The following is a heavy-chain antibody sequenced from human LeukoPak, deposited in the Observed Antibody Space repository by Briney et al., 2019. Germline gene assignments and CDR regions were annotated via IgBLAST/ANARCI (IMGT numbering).Heavy chain of an antibody. CDR1: GGSFSGYY. D-gene: IGHD6-13*01. V-gene: IGHV4-34*01. J-gene: IGHJ5*02. Sequence: SETLSLTCALYGGSFSGYYWSWIRQPPGKGLEGIGEINHSGSTNYNPSLKSRVTISVDTSKNQFSLKLSSVTAADTAVYYCARERQLGNYNWFDPWGQGTLVTVSS. CDR3: ARERQLGNYNWFDP. CDR2: INHSGST.